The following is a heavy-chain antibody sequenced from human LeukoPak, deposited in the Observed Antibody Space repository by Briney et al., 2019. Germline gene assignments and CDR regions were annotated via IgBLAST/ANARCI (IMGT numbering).Heavy chain of an antibody. Sequence: GGSLRLSCAASGFTFSSYAMSWVRQAPGKGLEWASGISGSGSSTDHSDSVKGRFTISRDNSKNTLYLQMNSLRAEDTAVYYCAKDRDGYYDFWSGSFNWFDPWGQGTLVTVSS. D-gene: IGHD3-3*01. CDR1: GFTFSSYA. J-gene: IGHJ5*02. CDR2: ISGSGSST. V-gene: IGHV3-23*01. CDR3: AKDRDGYYDFWSGSFNWFDP.